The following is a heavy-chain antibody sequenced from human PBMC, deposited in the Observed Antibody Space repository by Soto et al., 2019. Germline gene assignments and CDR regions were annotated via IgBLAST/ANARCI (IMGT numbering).Heavy chain of an antibody. CDR2: ISGSGGST. CDR3: AAIPTRQHYYYYGMDV. CDR1: GFTFSSYA. V-gene: IGHV3-23*01. J-gene: IGHJ6*02. D-gene: IGHD6-6*01. Sequence: GSLRLSCAASGFTFSSYAMSWVRQAPGKGLEWVSAISGSGGSTYYADSVKGRFTISRDNSKNTLYLQMNSLRAEDTAVYYCAAIPTRQHYYYYGMDVWGQGTTVTVSS.